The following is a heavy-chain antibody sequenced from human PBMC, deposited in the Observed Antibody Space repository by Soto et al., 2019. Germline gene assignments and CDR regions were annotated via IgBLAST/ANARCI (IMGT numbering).Heavy chain of an antibody. J-gene: IGHJ5*02. CDR2: IHYSGST. D-gene: IGHD6-13*01. V-gene: IGHV4-31*03. Sequence: QVQLQESGPGLVEPSQTLSLTCTVSGGSISGEGYYWSWSRQYSGRGLEWIGYIHYSGSTYSNPSLKSRVTISVDTSKTQFFLKLTSVTAADTAVYYCARAWTATAGWANSFDRWGQGTLVTVSS. CDR1: GGSISGEGYY. CDR3: ARAWTATAGWANSFDR.